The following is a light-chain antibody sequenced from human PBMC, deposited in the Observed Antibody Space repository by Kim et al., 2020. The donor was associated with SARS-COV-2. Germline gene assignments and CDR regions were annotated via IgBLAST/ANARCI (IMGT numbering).Light chain of an antibody. CDR1: SSDIGGYNY. CDR2: DVS. CDR3: SSYTTSTTVVV. V-gene: IGLV2-14*03. J-gene: IGLJ2*01. Sequence: QSALTQPASVSGSPGQSIIISCTGTSSDIGGYNYVSWYQQHPGKVPKLMIYDVSSRPSGVSDRFSGSKSGNTASLTISGLQAEDEADYYCSSYTTSTTVVVFGGGTKVTVL.